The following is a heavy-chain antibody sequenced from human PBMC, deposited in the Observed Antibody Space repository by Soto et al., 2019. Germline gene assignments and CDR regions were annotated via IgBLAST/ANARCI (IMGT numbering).Heavy chain of an antibody. CDR2: IYSSGST. CDR1: GGAISGYY. CDR3: ARGQRFSDWFDP. Sequence: SETLSLTCTVTGGAISGYYWTWIRQSDGEGLEWIGRIYSSGSTNYNPSLKSRVTISLDTSMNYFSLRLSSVTAADTAVYYCARGQRFSDWFDPWGQGTLVTVSS. J-gene: IGHJ5*02. V-gene: IGHV4-4*07. D-gene: IGHD3-3*01.